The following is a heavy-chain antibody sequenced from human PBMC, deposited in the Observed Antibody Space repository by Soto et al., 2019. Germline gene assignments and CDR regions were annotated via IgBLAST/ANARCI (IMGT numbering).Heavy chain of an antibody. V-gene: IGHV3-30-3*01. Sequence: QVQLVESGGGVVQPGRSLRLSCAASGFTFSIYAMHWVRQALGKGLEWVAVISYDGSNKYYADSVKGRFTISRDNSKNTRYLQMNSLRTEDTAVYYCARARVDTPALDYWGQGTLVTVSS. CDR1: GFTFSIYA. D-gene: IGHD2-15*01. J-gene: IGHJ4*02. CDR3: ARARVDTPALDY. CDR2: ISYDGSNK.